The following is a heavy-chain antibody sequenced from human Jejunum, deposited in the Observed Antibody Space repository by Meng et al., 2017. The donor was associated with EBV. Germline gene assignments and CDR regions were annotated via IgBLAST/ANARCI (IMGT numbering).Heavy chain of an antibody. V-gene: IGHV2-5*02. CDR3: AHFYDSSGYTDS. CDR1: GFSLSTIGVG. J-gene: IGHJ5*01. CDR2: IYWDDDQ. Sequence: ITLKYFCPTLVKPTQTLTLTCTFSGFSLSTIGVGVSWIRQPPGKALEWLALIYWDDDQRFSPSLRSRLTITKDTSKNQVVLTMTNMDPADTGTYFCAHFYDSSGYTDSWGQGTLVTVSS. D-gene: IGHD3-22*01.